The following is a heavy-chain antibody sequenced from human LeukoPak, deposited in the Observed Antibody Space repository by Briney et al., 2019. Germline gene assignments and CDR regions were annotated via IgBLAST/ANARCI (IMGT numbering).Heavy chain of an antibody. CDR1: GFTFSSYS. D-gene: IGHD3-10*01. CDR2: ISSSSSYI. V-gene: IGHV3-21*01. Sequence: GGSLRLSCAASGFTFSSYSMNWVRQAPGKGLEWVSSISSSSSYIYYADSVKGRFTISRDNAKNSLYLQMNSLRAEDTAVYHCARGNDYKRVGLDYWGQGTLVTVSS. J-gene: IGHJ4*02. CDR3: ARGNDYKRVGLDY.